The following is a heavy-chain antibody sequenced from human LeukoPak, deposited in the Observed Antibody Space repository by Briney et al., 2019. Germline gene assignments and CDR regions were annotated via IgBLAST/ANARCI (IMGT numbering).Heavy chain of an antibody. CDR1: GYTFTAYH. CDR2: INPNSGGT. CDR3: ARSGVVVAGGFDY. Sequence: ASVKVSCKASGYTFTAYHMHWVRQAPGQGLEWMGWINPNSGGTNYEQKFQGRVTMTRDTSISTAYMDLTRLRSDDTAVYYCARSGVVVAGGFDYWGQGTLVTVSS. V-gene: IGHV1-2*02. J-gene: IGHJ4*02. D-gene: IGHD6-19*01.